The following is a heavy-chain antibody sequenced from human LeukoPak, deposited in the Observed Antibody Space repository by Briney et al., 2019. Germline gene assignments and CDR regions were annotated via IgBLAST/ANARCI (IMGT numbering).Heavy chain of an antibody. J-gene: IGHJ4*02. CDR2: IKEDGSKK. V-gene: IGHV3-7*03. D-gene: IGHD3-22*01. Sequence: GGSLRLSCAASRFTFSNYWMTWVRQAPGKGLERVANIKEDGSKKNYVDSVKGRFTISRDNARNSLYLQMNSLRAEDTAVYYCATPLDYYDSSGYHQGGDWGQGTLVTVSS. CDR3: ATPLDYYDSSGYHQGGD. CDR1: RFTFSNYW.